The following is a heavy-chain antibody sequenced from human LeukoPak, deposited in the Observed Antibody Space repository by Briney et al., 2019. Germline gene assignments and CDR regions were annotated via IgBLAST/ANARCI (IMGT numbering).Heavy chain of an antibody. J-gene: IGHJ4*02. CDR3: ARHGDVRYFDWLKDGFDY. Sequence: PSKTLSLTCTVFGGSISSYYWSWIRKPPGKGLECIGYIYNSGITNKNPSLKSRVTISGDTSKNQFSLKLSSVTAADTAVYYCARHGDVRYFDWLKDGFDYWGQGTLVTVSS. V-gene: IGHV4-4*09. CDR2: IYNSGIT. D-gene: IGHD3-9*01. CDR1: GGSISSYY.